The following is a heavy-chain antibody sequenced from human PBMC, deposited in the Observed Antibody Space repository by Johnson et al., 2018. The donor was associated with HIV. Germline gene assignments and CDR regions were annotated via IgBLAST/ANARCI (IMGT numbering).Heavy chain of an antibody. CDR2: ISSSGSTI. CDR3: ARDDPGARPGLSVIGAFDI. J-gene: IGHJ3*02. CDR1: GFTFSDYY. D-gene: IGHD6-6*01. V-gene: IGHV3-11*04. Sequence: VQLVESGGGLVQPGRSLRLSCVVSGFTFSDYYMSWIRQAPGKGLEWVSYISSSGSTIYYADSVKGQFTISRDNAKNSLYLQMNSLRAEDTAVYYCARDDPGARPGLSVIGAFDIWGQGTMVTVSS.